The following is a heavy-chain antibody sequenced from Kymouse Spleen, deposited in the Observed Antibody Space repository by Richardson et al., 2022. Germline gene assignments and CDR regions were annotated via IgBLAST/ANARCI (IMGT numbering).Heavy chain of an antibody. CDR3: AKDIGVGATHFDY. D-gene: IGHD1-26*01. CDR2: ISWNSGSI. V-gene: IGHV3-9*01. CDR1: GFTFDDYA. J-gene: IGHJ4*02. Sequence: EVQLVESGGGLVQPGRSLRLSCAASGFTFDDYAMHWVRQAPGKGLEWVSGISWNSGSIGYADSVKGRFTISRDNAKNSLYLQMNSLRAEDTALYYCAKDIGVGATHFDYWGQGTLVTVSS.